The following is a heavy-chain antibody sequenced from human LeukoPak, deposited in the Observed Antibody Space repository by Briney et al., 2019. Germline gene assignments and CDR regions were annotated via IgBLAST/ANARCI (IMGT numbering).Heavy chain of an antibody. D-gene: IGHD3-22*01. J-gene: IGHJ3*02. V-gene: IGHV3-43*01. CDR3: ANFDYYGSSGYPRRAFDI. CDR2: ISWDGGST. CDR1: GFTFDDYT. Sequence: GGSLRLSCAASGFTFDDYTMHWVRQAPGKGLEWVSLISWDGGSTYYADSVKGRFTISRDNSKNSLYLQMNSLRAEDTALYYCANFDYYGSSGYPRRAFDIWGQGTMVTVSS.